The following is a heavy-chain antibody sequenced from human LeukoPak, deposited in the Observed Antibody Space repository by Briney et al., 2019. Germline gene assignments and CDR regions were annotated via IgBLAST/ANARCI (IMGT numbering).Heavy chain of an antibody. CDR3: ARGSVVTAIRQGMDV. D-gene: IGHD2-21*02. V-gene: IGHV4-34*01. J-gene: IGHJ6*02. CDR2: INHSGST. Sequence: SETLSLTCAVYGGSFSGYYWSWIRQPPGKGLEWIGEINHSGSTNYDPSLKSRVTISVDTSKNQFSLKLSSVTAADTAVYYCARGSVVTAIRQGMDVWGQGTTVTVSS. CDR1: GGSFSGYY.